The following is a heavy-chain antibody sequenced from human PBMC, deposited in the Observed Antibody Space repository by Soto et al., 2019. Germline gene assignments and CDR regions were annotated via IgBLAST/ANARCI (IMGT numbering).Heavy chain of an antibody. J-gene: IGHJ4*02. V-gene: IGHV4-31*03. Sequence: QVQLQESGPGLVKPSQTLSLTCTVSAGSISSGGYYWSWIRQHPGKGLEWIGYIYYSGSTYYNPSLKSRVTISVDTSKNQFSLKLSSVTAADTAVYYCARDGGVGVRARAYWGQGTLVTVSS. CDR3: ARDGGVGVRARAY. CDR2: IYYSGST. CDR1: AGSISSGGYY. D-gene: IGHD3-10*01.